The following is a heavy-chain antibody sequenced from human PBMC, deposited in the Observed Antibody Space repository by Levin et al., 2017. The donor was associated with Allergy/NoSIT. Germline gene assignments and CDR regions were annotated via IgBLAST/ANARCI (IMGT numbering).Heavy chain of an antibody. CDR3: AKHRGRSQGY. V-gene: IGHV4-4*02. CDR2: ISHSGNT. Sequence: KSSETLSLTCAVSGDSISINTWWSWVRQPPGKGLEWIGQISHSGNTDYSPSLKSRVTISVDRSQNQVSLNLYSVTAADTAVYYCAKHRGRSQGYWGQGTLVTVSS. J-gene: IGHJ4*02. CDR1: GDSISINTW.